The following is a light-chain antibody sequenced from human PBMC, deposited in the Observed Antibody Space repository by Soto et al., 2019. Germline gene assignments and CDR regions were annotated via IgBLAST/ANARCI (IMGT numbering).Light chain of an antibody. CDR2: DVS. CDR3: CSFTSTSTPYV. CDR1: SSDVGGYNY. V-gene: IGLV2-14*01. J-gene: IGLJ1*01. Sequence: ALTQPASVSGSPGQSITISCTGTSSDVGGYNYVSWYQQHPGKAPKLMIYDVSNRPLGVSSRFSASKSGNTASLTISGLQAEDEADYYCCSFTSTSTPYVFGTGTKVTVL.